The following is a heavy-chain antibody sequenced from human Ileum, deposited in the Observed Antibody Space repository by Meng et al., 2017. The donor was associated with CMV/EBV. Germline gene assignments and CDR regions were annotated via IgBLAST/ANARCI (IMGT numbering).Heavy chain of an antibody. V-gene: IGHV3-23*01. Sequence: GESLKISCAASGFTFSSYAMSWVRQAPGKGLEWVSAISGSGGSTYYADSVKGRFTISRDNSKNTLYLQMNSLRAEDTAVYYCAKNTEAMYSSSWYGSPRYYYYYGMDVWGQGTTVTVSS. CDR1: GFTFSSYA. CDR3: AKNTEAMYSSSWYGSPRYYYYYGMDV. CDR2: ISGSGGST. J-gene: IGHJ6*02. D-gene: IGHD6-13*01.